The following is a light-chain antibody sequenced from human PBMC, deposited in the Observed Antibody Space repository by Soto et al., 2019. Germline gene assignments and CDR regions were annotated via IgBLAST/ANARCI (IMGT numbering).Light chain of an antibody. CDR3: QQRSNWL. J-gene: IGKJ3*01. CDR2: KAS. CDR1: QTISSW. Sequence: DIQMTQSPSTLSGSVGDRVTITCRASQTISSWLAWYQQKPGKAPKLLIYKASSLESGVPSRFSGSGSGTEFTLTISSLQPEDFAVYYCQQRSNWLFGPGTKVDIK. V-gene: IGKV1-5*03.